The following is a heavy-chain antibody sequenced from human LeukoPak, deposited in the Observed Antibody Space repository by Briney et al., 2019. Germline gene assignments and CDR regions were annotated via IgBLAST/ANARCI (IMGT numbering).Heavy chain of an antibody. V-gene: IGHV3-23*01. CDR1: GFSFSNYA. D-gene: IGHD4/OR15-4a*01. J-gene: IGHJ6*02. CDR3: ARYGGNNSWYGMDV. Sequence: GGSLRLSCAASGFSFSNYAMSWVRQAPGKGLEGVSAIRGSGCNTYYADSVKGRFTISRDNSKNSLYLQMNSLRVQDTAIYYCARYGGNNSWYGMDVWGQGTTVTVSS. CDR2: IRGSGCNT.